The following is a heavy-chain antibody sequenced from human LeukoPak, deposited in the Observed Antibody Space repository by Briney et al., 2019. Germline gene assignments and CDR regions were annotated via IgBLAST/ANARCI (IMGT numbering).Heavy chain of an antibody. D-gene: IGHD2/OR15-2a*01. J-gene: IGHJ2*01. CDR1: GASISPYY. Sequence: SETLSLTCSVSGASISPYYWVWIRQPPGNGLEWIGYIYYSGSTNYNPSLKSRVTISVDTSKNQFSLKLSSVTAADTAVYYCARHAPGIGWYLDLWGRGTLVTVSS. CDR2: IYYSGST. V-gene: IGHV4-59*08. CDR3: ARHAPGIGWYLDL.